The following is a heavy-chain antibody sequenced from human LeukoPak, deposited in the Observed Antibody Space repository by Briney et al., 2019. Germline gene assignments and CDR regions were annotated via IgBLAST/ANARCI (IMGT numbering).Heavy chain of an antibody. CDR1: GFTFSSYG. J-gene: IGHJ4*02. Sequence: GRSLRLSCAASGFTFSSYGMHWVRQAPGKGLEWVAVIWYDGSNKYYADSVKGRFTISRDNSKNTLYLQMNSLRAEDTVVYYCARDNWFGEPRDYFDYWGQGTLVTVSS. D-gene: IGHD3-10*01. CDR2: IWYDGSNK. V-gene: IGHV3-33*01. CDR3: ARDNWFGEPRDYFDY.